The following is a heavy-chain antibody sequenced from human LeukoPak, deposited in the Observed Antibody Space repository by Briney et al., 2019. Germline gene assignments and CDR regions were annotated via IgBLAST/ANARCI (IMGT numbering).Heavy chain of an antibody. D-gene: IGHD1-26*01. J-gene: IGHJ4*02. CDR3: ARDKSGGATSFDY. Sequence: GGSLRLSCAASGFTFSDYYMSWIRQAPGKGLEWVSYITSSGSTIYYADSVKGRFTISRDNAKNSLYLQMNSLRAEDTAVYYCARDKSGGATSFDYWGQGTLVTVSS. CDR2: ITSSGSTI. CDR1: GFTFSDYY. V-gene: IGHV3-11*01.